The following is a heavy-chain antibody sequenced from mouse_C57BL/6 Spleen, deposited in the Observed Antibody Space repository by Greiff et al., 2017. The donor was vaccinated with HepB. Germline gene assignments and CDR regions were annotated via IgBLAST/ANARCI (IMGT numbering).Heavy chain of an antibody. V-gene: IGHV1-82*01. CDR1: GYAFSSSW. D-gene: IGHD1-1*01. J-gene: IGHJ1*03. Sequence: QVQLQQSGPELVKPGASVKISCKASGYAFSSSWMNWVKQRPGKGLEWIGRIYPGDGDTNYNGKFKGKATLTAGTSSSTAYMQLSSLTSEDSAVYFCADWDYGSSYNWYIDVWGTGTTVTVSS. CDR2: IYPGDGDT. CDR3: ADWDYGSSYNWYIDV.